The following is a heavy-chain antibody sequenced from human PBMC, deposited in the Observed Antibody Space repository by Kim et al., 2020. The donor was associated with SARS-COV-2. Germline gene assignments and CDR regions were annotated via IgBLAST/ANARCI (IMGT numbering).Heavy chain of an antibody. V-gene: IGHV2-70*01. Sequence: YSTSLKTRLTISKDTSKNQVVLTMTNMDPVDTATYYCARIRYDYGDYEDYWGQGTLVTVSS. D-gene: IGHD4-17*01. CDR3: ARIRYDYGDYEDY. J-gene: IGHJ4*02.